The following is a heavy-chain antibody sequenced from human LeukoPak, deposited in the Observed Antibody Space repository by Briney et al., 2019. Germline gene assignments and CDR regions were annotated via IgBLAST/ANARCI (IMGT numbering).Heavy chain of an antibody. CDR2: IRSKAYGGTS. V-gene: IGHV3-49*04. J-gene: IGHJ4*02. CDR1: GFTFGDYA. D-gene: IGHD6-6*01. CDR3: TRVVGYGSSSDY. Sequence: PGGSLRLSCKVSGFTFGDYAMSWVRQVPGKGLEWVGFIRSKAYGGTSEYAASVKGRFTISRDDSKGIANLQMNSLKTEDTAVYYCTRVVGYGSSSDYWGQGPLVTVSS.